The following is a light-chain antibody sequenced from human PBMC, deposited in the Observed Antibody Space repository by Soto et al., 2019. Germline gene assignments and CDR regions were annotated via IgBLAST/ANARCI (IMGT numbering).Light chain of an antibody. CDR2: EVS. CDR1: SSDVGGYNL. Sequence: QSALTQPPSASGSPGQPVTISCTGTSSDVGGYNLVSWYQQHPGKAPKLMIYEVSYRPSGVPDRFSGSKSANTASLTVSGLQAEDEADYYCSSYASSNVYVFGTGTKVTVL. V-gene: IGLV2-8*01. CDR3: SSYASSNVYV. J-gene: IGLJ1*01.